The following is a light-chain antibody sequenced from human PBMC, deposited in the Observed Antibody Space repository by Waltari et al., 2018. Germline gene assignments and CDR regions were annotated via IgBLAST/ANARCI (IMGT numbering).Light chain of an antibody. Sequence: EIVMTQSPATLSVSPGERATLSCRASQSVSSNLAWYQQKPGQAPRLLIYGASTRATGIPARFSGSGSGTEFTLTISSLQSEDFAVYYCQQYNNWPFTFGGGTKGEIK. CDR1: QSVSSN. CDR2: GAS. V-gene: IGKV3-15*01. J-gene: IGKJ4*01. CDR3: QQYNNWPFT.